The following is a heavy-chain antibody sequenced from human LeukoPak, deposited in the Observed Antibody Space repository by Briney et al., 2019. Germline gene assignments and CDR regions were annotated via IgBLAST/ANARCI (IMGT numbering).Heavy chain of an antibody. V-gene: IGHV4-34*01. J-gene: IGHJ4*02. D-gene: IGHD3-22*01. CDR2: INHSGST. Sequence: SETLSLTCTVSGGSISSYYWSWIRQPPGKGLEWIGEINHSGSTNYNPSLKSRVTISGDTSKNQFSLKLSSVTAADTAVYYCASVYDSSGYYPFWGQGTLVTVSS. CDR3: ASVYDSSGYYPF. CDR1: GGSISSYY.